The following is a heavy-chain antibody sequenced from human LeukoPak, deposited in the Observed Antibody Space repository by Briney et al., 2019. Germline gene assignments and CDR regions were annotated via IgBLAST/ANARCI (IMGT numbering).Heavy chain of an antibody. J-gene: IGHJ4*02. CDR2: INPIFGTA. Sequence: SVKVSCKASGGTFSSYAISWVRQAPGQGLEWMGGINPIFGTANYAQKFQGRVTITADESTSTAYMELSSLRSEDTAVYYCAIPRGCSSTSCSIYYFDYWGQGTLVTVSS. CDR3: AIPRGCSSTSCSIYYFDY. D-gene: IGHD2-2*01. V-gene: IGHV1-69*13. CDR1: GGTFSSYA.